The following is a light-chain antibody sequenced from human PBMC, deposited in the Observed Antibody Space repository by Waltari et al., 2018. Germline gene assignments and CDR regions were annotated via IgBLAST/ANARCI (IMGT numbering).Light chain of an antibody. CDR1: HSISNNF. Sequence: EIVLTQSPGTLSSSPGESATLSCRASHSISNNFLAWYQQRPGQSPRLLMYSISNRAPGIPDRFWGSGSGTDFTLTISRLEPEDFAVYYCQQYGNSPITFGQGTR. CDR2: SIS. V-gene: IGKV3-20*01. CDR3: QQYGNSPIT. J-gene: IGKJ5*01.